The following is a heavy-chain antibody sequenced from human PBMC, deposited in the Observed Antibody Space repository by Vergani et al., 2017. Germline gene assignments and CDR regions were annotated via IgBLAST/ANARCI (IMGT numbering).Heavy chain of an antibody. V-gene: IGHV6-1*01. CDR1: GDSVSSNTAA. J-gene: IGHJ4*02. CDR3: AREMGMFDY. Sequence: QVQLQQSGPQLVKPSQTLSVTCAISGDSVSSNTAAWNWIRQSPSRGLEWLGRTKYRSKWYSDYAVSMKSRLTISSDTDKNQFSLQVDSVTPEDTAVYYCAREMGMFDYWGRGTLVNVSS. CDR2: TKYRSKWYS. D-gene: IGHD7-27*01.